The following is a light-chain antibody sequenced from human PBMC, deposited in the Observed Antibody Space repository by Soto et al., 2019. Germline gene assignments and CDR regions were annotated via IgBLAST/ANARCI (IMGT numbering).Light chain of an antibody. Sequence: DIQMTQSPSTLSASVVDRATITCRASQSISNWLAWYQQMPGKAPKLLIYKASTSETGIPSSFSGSGSGTEFTLTISSLQPDDFATYYCQQYYNYPLTFGQGTKVDI. J-gene: IGKJ1*01. CDR3: QQYYNYPLT. V-gene: IGKV1-5*03. CDR1: QSISNW. CDR2: KAS.